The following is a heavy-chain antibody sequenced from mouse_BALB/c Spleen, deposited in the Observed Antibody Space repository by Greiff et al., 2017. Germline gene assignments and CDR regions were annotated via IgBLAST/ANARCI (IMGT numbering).Heavy chain of an antibody. Sequence: EVKLQQSGPELVKPGASVKMSCKASGYTFTSYVMHWVKQKPGQGLEWIGYINPYNDGTKYNEKFKGKATLTSDKSSSTAYMELSSLTSEDSAVYYCARQGLYYDYSWFAYWGQGTLVTVSA. D-gene: IGHD2-4*01. J-gene: IGHJ3*01. CDR2: INPYNDGT. V-gene: IGHV1-14*01. CDR1: GYTFTSYV. CDR3: ARQGLYYDYSWFAY.